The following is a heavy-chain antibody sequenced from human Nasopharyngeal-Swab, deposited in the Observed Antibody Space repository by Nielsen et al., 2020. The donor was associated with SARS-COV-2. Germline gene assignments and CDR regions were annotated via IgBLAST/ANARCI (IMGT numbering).Heavy chain of an antibody. V-gene: IGHV3-15*01. Sequence: WIRQPPGKGLEWVGRIKSKTDGGTTDYAAPVKGRFTISRDDSKSIAYLQMNSLKTEDTAVYYCTRPPYYYDSSGYLPFDYWGQGTLVTVSS. CDR2: IKSKTDGGTT. CDR3: TRPPYYYDSSGYLPFDY. D-gene: IGHD3-22*01. J-gene: IGHJ4*02.